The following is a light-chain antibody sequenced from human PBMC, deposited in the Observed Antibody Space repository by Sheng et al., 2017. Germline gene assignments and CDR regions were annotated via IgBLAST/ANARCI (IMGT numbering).Light chain of an antibody. Sequence: DIQMTQSPSTLSASVGDRVTITCRASQSIKSWLAWFQQKPGKAPKLLISEASNLESGVPSRFSGSGSGAEFILTISSLQPDDFATYYCQQYNTYSPWTFGQGTKVEIK. CDR3: QQYNTYSPWT. J-gene: IGKJ1*01. CDR1: QSIKSW. CDR2: EAS. V-gene: IGKV1-5*03.